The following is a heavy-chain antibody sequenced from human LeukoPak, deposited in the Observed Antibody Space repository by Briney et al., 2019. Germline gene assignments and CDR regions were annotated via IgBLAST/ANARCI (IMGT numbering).Heavy chain of an antibody. Sequence: SETLSLTCAVYGGSFSGYYWSWIRQPPGKGLEWIGEINHSGSTNYNPSLKSRVTISVDTSKNQFSLKLSSVTAADTAVYYCARGRKYSSSWHFRRGYFQHWGQGTLVTVSS. CDR2: INHSGST. V-gene: IGHV4-34*01. CDR1: GGSFSGYY. CDR3: ARGRKYSSSWHFRRGYFQH. J-gene: IGHJ1*01. D-gene: IGHD6-13*01.